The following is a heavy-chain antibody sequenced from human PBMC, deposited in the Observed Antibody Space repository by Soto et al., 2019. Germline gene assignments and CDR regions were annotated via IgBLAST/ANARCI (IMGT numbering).Heavy chain of an antibody. J-gene: IGHJ3*02. D-gene: IGHD3-10*01. Sequence: SETLSLTCAVSGGSISSTNWWSWVRQPPGKGLEWIGEIYHSGSTYYNPSLKSRVTISADTSKNQFSLKLSSVTAADTAVYYCARLGYYYGSGSYSDIWGQGTMVTVSS. CDR2: IYHSGST. V-gene: IGHV4-4*02. CDR3: ARLGYYYGSGSYSDI. CDR1: GGSISSTNW.